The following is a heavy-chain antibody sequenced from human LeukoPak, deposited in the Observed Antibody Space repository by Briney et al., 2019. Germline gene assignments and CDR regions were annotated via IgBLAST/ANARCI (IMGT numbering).Heavy chain of an antibody. J-gene: IGHJ6*02. Sequence: PSETLSLTCAVYGGSFSGYYWSWIRQPPGKGLEWIGEITHSGSTNYNPSLKSRVTISVDTSKNQFSLKVSSITAADTAVYYCTREPHGIDVWGQGTTVTVSS. CDR1: GGSFSGYY. CDR3: TREPHGIDV. V-gene: IGHV4-34*01. CDR2: ITHSGST.